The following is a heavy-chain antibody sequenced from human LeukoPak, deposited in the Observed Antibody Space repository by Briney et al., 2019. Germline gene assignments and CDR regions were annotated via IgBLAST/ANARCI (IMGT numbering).Heavy chain of an antibody. CDR2: IYSGDST. Sequence: GGSLRLSCAASGFXVSSNYMSWVRQAPGKGLEWVSIIYSGDSTYYADSVKGRFTISRDNSKNTLYLQMNSLRAEDTAVYYCARGHYYGMDVWGQGTTVTVSS. CDR3: ARGHYYGMDV. CDR1: GFXVSSNY. J-gene: IGHJ6*02. V-gene: IGHV3-66*01.